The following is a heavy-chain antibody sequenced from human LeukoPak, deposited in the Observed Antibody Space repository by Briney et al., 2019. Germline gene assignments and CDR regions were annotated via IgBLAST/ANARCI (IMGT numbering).Heavy chain of an antibody. CDR3: ARGGIVVVVAAYDT. V-gene: IGHV1-2*02. D-gene: IGHD2-15*01. Sequence: ASVKVSCKASGYTFTGYYMHWVRQAPGQGLEWVGWINPNSGGTNYAQKFQGRVTMTRDTSISTAYMELSRLRSDDTAVYYCARGGIVVVVAAYDTWGQGTLVAVSS. CDR2: INPNSGGT. CDR1: GYTFTGYY. J-gene: IGHJ5*02.